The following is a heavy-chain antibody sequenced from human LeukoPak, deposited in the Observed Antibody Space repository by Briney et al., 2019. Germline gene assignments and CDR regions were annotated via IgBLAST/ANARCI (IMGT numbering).Heavy chain of an antibody. CDR2: IYSGGST. Sequence: GGSLRLSCAASGFTVSSNYMSWVRQAPGKGLEWVSVIYSGGSTYYADSVKGRFTISRDNSKNTLHLQMNSLRAEDTAVYYCAKDHESDGYPCLDHWGLGTLVTVSS. V-gene: IGHV3-66*01. CDR3: AKDHESDGYPCLDH. CDR1: GFTVSSNY. D-gene: IGHD3-22*01. J-gene: IGHJ4*02.